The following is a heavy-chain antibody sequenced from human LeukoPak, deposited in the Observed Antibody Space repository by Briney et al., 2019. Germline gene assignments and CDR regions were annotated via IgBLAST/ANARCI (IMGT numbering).Heavy chain of an antibody. J-gene: IGHJ4*02. CDR3: AKFSGRSFRSGYSYYFDY. CDR1: GFTFSSYA. Sequence: PGRSLRLSCAASGFTFSSYAMSWVRQAPGKGLEWVSAISGSGGSTYYADSVKGRFTISRDNSKNTLYLQMNSLRAEDTAVYYCAKFSGRSFRSGYSYYFDYWGQGTLVTVSS. V-gene: IGHV3-23*01. D-gene: IGHD3-3*01. CDR2: ISGSGGST.